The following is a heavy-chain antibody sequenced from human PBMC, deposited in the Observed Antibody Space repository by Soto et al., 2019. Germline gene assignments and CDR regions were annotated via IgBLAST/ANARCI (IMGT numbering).Heavy chain of an antibody. Sequence: SETLSLTCAVYGGSFSGYYWSWIRQPPGKGLEWIGEINHSGSTNYNPSLKSRVTISVDTSKNQFSLKLSSVTAADTAVYYCARGRGSSSGMLVGTRRYYFDYWGQGTLVTVSS. J-gene: IGHJ4*02. D-gene: IGHD6-6*01. V-gene: IGHV4-34*01. CDR3: ARGRGSSSGMLVGTRRYYFDY. CDR2: INHSGST. CDR1: GGSFSGYY.